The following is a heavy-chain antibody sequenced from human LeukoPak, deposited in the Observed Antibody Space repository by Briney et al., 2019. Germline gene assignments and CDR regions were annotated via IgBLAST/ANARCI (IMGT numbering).Heavy chain of an antibody. J-gene: IGHJ4*02. CDR2: INPNSGGT. D-gene: IGHD3-22*01. Sequence: ASVKVSCKASGYTFTGHYIHWVRQAPGQGLEWMGWINPNSGGTNYAQKFQGRVTMTRDTSISTAYMELSRLRSDDTAVYYCARAVYYYDSSGYYGHDYWGQGTLVTVSS. CDR3: ARAVYYYDSSGYYGHDY. CDR1: GYTFTGHY. V-gene: IGHV1-2*02.